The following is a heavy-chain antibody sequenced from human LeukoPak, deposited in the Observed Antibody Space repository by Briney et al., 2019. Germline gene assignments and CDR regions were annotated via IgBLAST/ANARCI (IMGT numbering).Heavy chain of an antibody. CDR3: ARGTPGSYSAFDY. J-gene: IGHJ4*02. D-gene: IGHD3-10*01. CDR1: GGSISSGGYS. Sequence: PSQTLSLTCAVSGGSISSGGYSWRWIRQPPGKGLEWIGYIYHSGSTYYNPSLKSRVTISVDRSKNQFSLKLSSVTAADTAVYYCARGTPGSYSAFDYWGQGTLVTVSS. V-gene: IGHV4-30-2*01. CDR2: IYHSGST.